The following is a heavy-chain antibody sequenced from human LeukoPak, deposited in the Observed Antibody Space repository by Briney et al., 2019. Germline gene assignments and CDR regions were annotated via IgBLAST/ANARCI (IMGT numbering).Heavy chain of an antibody. J-gene: IGHJ4*02. CDR3: ARGRQWFGELYFDY. CDR2: IIPIFGTA. Sequence: SVKVSCQASGGTFSSYAISWVRQATGQGLEWMGGIIPIFGTANYAQKFQGRVTITADESTSTPYMELTSLRSEDTAVYYCARGRQWFGELYFDYGGQRTLVTVSS. CDR1: GGTFSSYA. V-gene: IGHV1-69*13. D-gene: IGHD3-10*01.